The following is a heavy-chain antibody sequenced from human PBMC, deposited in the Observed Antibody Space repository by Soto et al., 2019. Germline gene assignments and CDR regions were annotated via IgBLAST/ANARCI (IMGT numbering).Heavy chain of an antibody. D-gene: IGHD5-12*01. CDR1: GGTFSSYA. CDR2: IIPIFGTA. CDR3: ARGMATIISRYYYGMDV. Sequence: SVKVSCKASGGTFSSYAISWVRRAPGQGLEWMGGIIPIFGTANYAQKFQGRVTITADESTSTAYMELSSLRSEDTAVYYCARGMATIISRYYYGMDVWGQGTTVTVSS. J-gene: IGHJ6*02. V-gene: IGHV1-69*13.